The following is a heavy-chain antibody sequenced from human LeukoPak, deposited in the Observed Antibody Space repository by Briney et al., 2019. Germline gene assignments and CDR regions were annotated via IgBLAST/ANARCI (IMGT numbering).Heavy chain of an antibody. CDR1: GGSISSGSYY. V-gene: IGHV4-61*02. D-gene: IGHD3-9*01. J-gene: IGHJ3*02. CDR3: ARSYDILTGYKPGAFDI. Sequence: SETLSLTCTVSGGSISSGSYYWRWIRQPAGKGLEWIERIYTSGSTNYNPSLKSRVTISVDTSKNQFSLKLSSVTAADTAVYYCARSYDILTGYKPGAFDIWGQGTMVTVSS. CDR2: IYTSGST.